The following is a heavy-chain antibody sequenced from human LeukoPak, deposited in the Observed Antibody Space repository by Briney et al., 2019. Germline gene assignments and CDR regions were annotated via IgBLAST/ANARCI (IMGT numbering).Heavy chain of an antibody. CDR2: ISGDGYTT. J-gene: IGHJ4*02. CDR1: GFTFSSCA. Sequence: GGSLRLSCAASGFTFSSCAMSWVRQAPGKGLDWVSTISGDGYTTYYADSVKGRFTMSRDNSKSTLFLQMDSLRAEDTAVYYCAKSIYYGEFDYWGQGTLVTVSS. CDR3: AKSIYYGEFDY. D-gene: IGHD4-17*01. V-gene: IGHV3-23*01.